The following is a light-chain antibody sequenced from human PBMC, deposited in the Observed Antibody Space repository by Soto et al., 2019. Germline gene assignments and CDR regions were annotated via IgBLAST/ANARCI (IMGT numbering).Light chain of an antibody. J-gene: IGKJ1*01. V-gene: IGKV3-15*01. CDR1: QSVSSN. CDR3: QQYNNWGT. CDR2: GAS. Sequence: EIVMTQSPVTLSVSPGERATLSCRASQSVSSNLAWYQQKPGQAPRLLIYGASTRATGIPARFSGSGSGTESTLTISSLQSEDFAVYYCQQYNNWGTFGQGTKVEIK.